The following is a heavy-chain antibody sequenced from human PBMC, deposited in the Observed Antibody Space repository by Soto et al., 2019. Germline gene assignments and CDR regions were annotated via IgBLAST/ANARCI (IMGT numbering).Heavy chain of an antibody. Sequence: PSETLSLTCTVSGGSIRSYYWSWIRQPPGKGLEWIGYIFDTGGTNYNPSLKSRVTISVDTSKNQFSLRLSSVTAADTAVYYCARGPRYIVVVPAHSYYYYGMDVWGQGTTVTVSS. CDR3: ARGPRYIVVVPAHSYYYYGMDV. J-gene: IGHJ6*02. D-gene: IGHD2-2*01. CDR2: IFDTGGT. V-gene: IGHV4-59*12. CDR1: GGSIRSYY.